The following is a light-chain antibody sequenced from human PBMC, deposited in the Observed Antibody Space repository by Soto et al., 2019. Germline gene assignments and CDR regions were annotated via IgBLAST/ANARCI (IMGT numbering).Light chain of an antibody. J-gene: IGKJ5*01. Sequence: EIVLTQSPGTLSLSPGERATLSCRASQSVSSSYLAWYQQKPGQAPRLLIYGASSRATGIPDRFSGSGSGKDFTLTISRLEPEDFAVYYYQQRNIWPPVNFGQGTRLEIK. CDR2: GAS. V-gene: IGKV3D-20*02. CDR3: QQRNIWPPVN. CDR1: QSVSSSY.